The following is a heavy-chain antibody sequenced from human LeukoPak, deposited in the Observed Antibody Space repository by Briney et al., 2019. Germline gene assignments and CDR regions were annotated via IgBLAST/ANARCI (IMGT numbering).Heavy chain of an antibody. V-gene: IGHV3-30*01. CDR3: ARGNYFGSGSYGLLYYFDD. J-gene: IGHJ4*02. CDR1: GFTISTYS. CDR2: ISYDAVHK. D-gene: IGHD3-10*01. Sequence: PGRSLRLSCADSGFTISTYSMHWVRQAPGKGLEWVADISYDAVHKYHADSVKGRFTISRHNGKNTLYLQMNSLRAEDTAVYYCARGNYFGSGSYGLLYYFDDWGQGTLVTVSS.